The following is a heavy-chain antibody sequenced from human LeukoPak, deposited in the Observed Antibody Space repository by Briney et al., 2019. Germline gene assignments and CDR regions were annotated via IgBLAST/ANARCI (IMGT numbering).Heavy chain of an antibody. D-gene: IGHD5-12*01. J-gene: IGHJ4*02. CDR3: ARGPSGYHNT. CDR2: IDQDGSEK. Sequence: GGSLRLSCAASGFTFSSYAMSWVRQAPGKGLEWVANIDQDGSEKFYADSVKGRFTISRDNANNSMFLQMNSLRVEDTAVFYCARGPSGYHNTGGQGTLVTVSS. V-gene: IGHV3-7*01. CDR1: GFTFSSYA.